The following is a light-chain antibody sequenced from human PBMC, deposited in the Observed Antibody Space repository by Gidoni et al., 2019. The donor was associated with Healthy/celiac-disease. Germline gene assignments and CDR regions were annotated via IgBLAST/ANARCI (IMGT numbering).Light chain of an antibody. V-gene: IGKV1-5*01. Sequence: DIQMTQSPSTLSASGGDRVTITCRASQSISSWLAWYQQKPGKAPKLLIYDASSLESGVPSRFSGSGSGTEFTLTISSLQPDDFATYYCQQYNSYSPMYTFGQGTKLEIK. CDR1: QSISSW. CDR3: QQYNSYSPMYT. J-gene: IGKJ2*01. CDR2: DAS.